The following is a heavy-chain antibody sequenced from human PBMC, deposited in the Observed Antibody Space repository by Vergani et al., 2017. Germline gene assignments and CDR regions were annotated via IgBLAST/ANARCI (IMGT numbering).Heavy chain of an antibody. CDR2: LTGGGGST. CDR1: GFTFSTYA. D-gene: IGHD3-10*01. CDR3: AKSGSVTSGSLQYNFYMDV. J-gene: IGHJ6*03. V-gene: IGHV3-23*01. Sequence: EVQLFESGGSLKQPGGSVRLSCAASGFTFSTYAMHWVRQAPGKGLEWVSALTGGGGSTYYADSFKGRFIISRDKSRDTLYLQMNSLRTQDTAVYYCAKSGSVTSGSLQYNFYMDVWGKGTTVTVS.